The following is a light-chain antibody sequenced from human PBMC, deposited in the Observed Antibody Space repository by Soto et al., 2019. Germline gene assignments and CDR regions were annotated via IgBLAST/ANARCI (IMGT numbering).Light chain of an antibody. J-gene: IGLJ2*01. CDR3: QSYDTSLRGSEV. CDR2: GNN. Sequence: QPVLTQPPSVSGAPGQRVTISCTGGSSNIGAGYDVHWYQQLPRTAPKLLIYGNNNRPSGVPDRFSVSKSGTSASLAITGLQTEDEADYYCQSYDTSLRGSEVFGGGTKLTVL. V-gene: IGLV1-40*01. CDR1: SSNIGAGYD.